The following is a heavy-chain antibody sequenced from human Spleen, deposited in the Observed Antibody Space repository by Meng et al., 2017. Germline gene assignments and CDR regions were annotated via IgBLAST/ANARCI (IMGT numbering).Heavy chain of an antibody. V-gene: IGHV1-2*06. D-gene: IGHD6-13*01. J-gene: IGHJ4*02. CDR2: INPKSGDT. CDR1: GYTFFGYY. Sequence: ASVKVSCKASGYTFFGYYMHWVRQAPGQGLEWMGRINPKSGDTHYAQKFQARVTMTGDTSISTAYMELSGLRSDDTAMYYCARDEDISAAGKLFGDYWGQGTLVTVSS. CDR3: ARDEDISAAGKLFGDY.